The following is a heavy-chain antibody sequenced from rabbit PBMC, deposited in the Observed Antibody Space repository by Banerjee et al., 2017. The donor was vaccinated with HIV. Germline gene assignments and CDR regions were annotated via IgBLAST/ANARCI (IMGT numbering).Heavy chain of an antibody. CDR3: ARDLAAVTGWNFGL. J-gene: IGHJ6*01. Sequence: QEQLVESGGGLVKPEGSLTLTCKASGSDISNNAMCWVRQAPGKGLEWIACINTSSGNTVYASWAKGRFTISKTSSTTVTLQMTSLTAADTATYFCARDLAAVTGWNFGLWGPGTLVTVS. V-gene: IGHV1S45*01. CDR1: GSDISNNA. D-gene: IGHD7-1*01. CDR2: INTSSGNT.